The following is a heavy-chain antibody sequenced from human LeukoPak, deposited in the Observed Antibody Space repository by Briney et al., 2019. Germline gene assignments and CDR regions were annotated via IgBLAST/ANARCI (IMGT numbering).Heavy chain of an antibody. Sequence: SETLSLTCTVSGDSISTYYWSWIRQPPGKGLEWIGYIYYSGSTNYNPSLKSRVTMSVDTSKNQFSLKLSSVTAADTAVYYCASGMGGGNGWWGQGTLVTVSS. CDR2: IYYSGST. CDR1: GDSISTYY. D-gene: IGHD1-26*01. J-gene: IGHJ4*02. CDR3: ASGMGGGNGW. V-gene: IGHV4-59*01.